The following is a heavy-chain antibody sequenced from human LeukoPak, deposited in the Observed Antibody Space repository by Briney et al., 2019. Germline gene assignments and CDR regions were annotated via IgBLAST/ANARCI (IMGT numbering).Heavy chain of an antibody. D-gene: IGHD2-8*01. CDR2: IIPILGIA. Sequence: SVKVSCKASGGTFSSYAISWVRQAPGQGLEWVGRIIPILGIANYAQKFQGRVTITADKSTSTAYMELSSLRSEDTAVYYCASDFYCTNGVCYLNYFDYWGQGTLVTVSS. V-gene: IGHV1-69*04. CDR1: GGTFSSYA. CDR3: ASDFYCTNGVCYLNYFDY. J-gene: IGHJ4*02.